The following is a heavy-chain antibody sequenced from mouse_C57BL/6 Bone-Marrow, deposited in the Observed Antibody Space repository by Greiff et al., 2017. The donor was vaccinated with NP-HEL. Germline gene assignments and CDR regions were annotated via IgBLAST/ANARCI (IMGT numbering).Heavy chain of an antibody. CDR2: INPGSGGT. CDR1: GYAFTNYL. D-gene: IGHD1-1*01. CDR3: ARVGEHYYGSYDY. V-gene: IGHV1-54*01. Sequence: QVQLKESGAELVRPGTSVKVSCKASGYAFTNYLIEWVKQRPGQGLEWIGVINPGSGGTNYNEKFKGKATLTADKSSSTAYMQLSSLTSEDSAVYFCARVGEHYYGSYDYWGQGTTLTVSS. J-gene: IGHJ2*01.